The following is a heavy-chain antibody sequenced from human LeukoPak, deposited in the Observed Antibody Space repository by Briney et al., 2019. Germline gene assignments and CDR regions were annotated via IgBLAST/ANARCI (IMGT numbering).Heavy chain of an antibody. Sequence: PSETLSLTCTVSGGSISSSSYYWGWIRQPPGKGLEWIGSIYYSGSTYYNPSLKSRVTISVDKSKNQFSLKLSSVTAADTAVYYCASLLSPKGHLVDYWGQGTLVTVSS. D-gene: IGHD2-15*01. J-gene: IGHJ4*02. CDR2: IYYSGST. CDR3: ASLLSPKGHLVDY. V-gene: IGHV4-39*07. CDR1: GGSISSSSYY.